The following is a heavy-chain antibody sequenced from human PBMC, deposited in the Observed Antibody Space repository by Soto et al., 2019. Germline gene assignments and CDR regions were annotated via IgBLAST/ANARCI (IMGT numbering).Heavy chain of an antibody. CDR2: IIPIFGTA. J-gene: IGHJ6*02. Sequence: QVQLVQSGAEVKKPGSSVKVSCKASGGTFSSYAISWVRQAPGQGLEWMGGIIPIFGTANYAQKFQGRVTITADKSTSTAYMELSSLRSEDTAVYYCARSKAAGKQNYYYYGMDVWGQGTTVTVSS. V-gene: IGHV1-69*06. D-gene: IGHD6-13*01. CDR3: ARSKAAGKQNYYYYGMDV. CDR1: GGTFSSYA.